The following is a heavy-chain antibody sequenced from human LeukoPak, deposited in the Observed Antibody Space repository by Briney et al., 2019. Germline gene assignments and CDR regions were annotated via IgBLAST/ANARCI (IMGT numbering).Heavy chain of an antibody. V-gene: IGHV3-30*02. CDR3: AKVRIRDSSGYYLEYFQH. Sequence: GGSLRLSCAASGFTFSTYDMHWVRQAPGKGLEWVAFIRYDGSNKYYADSVKGRFTISRDNSKNTLYLQMNSLRAEDTAVYYCAKVRIRDSSGYYLEYFQHWGQGTLVTVSS. CDR2: IRYDGSNK. CDR1: GFTFSTYD. D-gene: IGHD3-22*01. J-gene: IGHJ1*01.